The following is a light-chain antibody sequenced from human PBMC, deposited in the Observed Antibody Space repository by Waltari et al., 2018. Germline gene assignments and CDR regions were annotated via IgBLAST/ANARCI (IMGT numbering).Light chain of an antibody. Sequence: QSALTQPASVSGSPGQSITISCTGTSGDVGGLKFVSWYQQYAGKAPKLIIFDVSNPPSGVSTRFSGSKSGNTASLTISGLQAEDEAYYVCSSDTSSRSRVFGGGTKVTV. CDR2: DVS. J-gene: IGLJ3*02. CDR1: SGDVGGLKF. V-gene: IGLV2-14*03. CDR3: SSDTSSRSRV.